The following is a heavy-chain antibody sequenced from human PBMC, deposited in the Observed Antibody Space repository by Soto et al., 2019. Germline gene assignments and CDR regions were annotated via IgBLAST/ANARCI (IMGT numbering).Heavy chain of an antibody. V-gene: IGHV1-46*01. D-gene: IGHD3-3*01. CDR3: ASAPKSIFGVVIIDY. CDR1: GYTFTSYY. Sequence: GASVKVSCKASGYTFTSYYMHWVRQAPGQGLEWMGIINPSGGSTSYAQKFQGRVTMTRDTSTSTVYMELSSLRSEDTAVYYCASAPKSIFGVVIIDYWGQGTLVTVSS. J-gene: IGHJ4*02. CDR2: INPSGGST.